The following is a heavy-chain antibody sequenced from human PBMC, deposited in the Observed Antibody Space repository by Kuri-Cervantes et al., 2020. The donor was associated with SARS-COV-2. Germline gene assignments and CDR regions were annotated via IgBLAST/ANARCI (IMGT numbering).Heavy chain of an antibody. CDR1: GGSISSGDYY. Sequence: SETLSLTCTVSGGSISSGDYYWSWIRQPPGEGLEWIGYIYYSGSTYYNPSLKSRVTISVDTSKNQFSLKLSSVTAADTAVYYCARAFNWAMYYFDYWGQGTLVTVSS. J-gene: IGHJ4*02. D-gene: IGHD7-27*01. CDR3: ARAFNWAMYYFDY. V-gene: IGHV4-30-4*08. CDR2: IYYSGST.